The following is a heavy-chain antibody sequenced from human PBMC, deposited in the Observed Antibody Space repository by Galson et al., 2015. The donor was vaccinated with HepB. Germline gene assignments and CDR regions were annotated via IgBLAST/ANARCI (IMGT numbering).Heavy chain of an antibody. D-gene: IGHD3-3*01. CDR1: GYTFTSYY. CDR2: INPSGGST. CDR3: AGTYPYDFSADDAFDI. J-gene: IGHJ3*02. Sequence: SVKVSCKASGYTFTSYYMHWVRQAPGQGLEWMGIINPSGGSTSYAQKFQGRVTMTRDTSTSTVYMELSSLRSEDTAVYYCAGTYPYDFSADDAFDIWGQGTMVTVSS. V-gene: IGHV1-46*01.